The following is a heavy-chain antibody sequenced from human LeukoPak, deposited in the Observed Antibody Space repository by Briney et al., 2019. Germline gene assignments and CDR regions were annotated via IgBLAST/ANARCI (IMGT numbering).Heavy chain of an antibody. Sequence: GESLRLSCVASGFTFDTFAMNWVRLAPGKGLEWVSGIGNTETYYADSVKGRFTISRDNSKSTIYLHMNNLRAEDTALYYCARDGQAFNSDWDYFEYWGQGTPVSVSS. CDR3: ARDGQAFNSDWDYFEY. CDR2: IGNTET. CDR1: GFTFDTFA. D-gene: IGHD3-9*01. V-gene: IGHV3-23*01. J-gene: IGHJ4*02.